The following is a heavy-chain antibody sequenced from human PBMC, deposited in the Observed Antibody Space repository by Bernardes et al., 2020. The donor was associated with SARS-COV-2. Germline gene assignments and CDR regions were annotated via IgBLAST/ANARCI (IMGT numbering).Heavy chain of an antibody. CDR1: GFNFSSYA. Sequence: GGSLRLSCAASGFNFSSYAMNWVRQAPGKGLQWVSSITASTTYIKYTDSVEGRFTVSRDNAKNSLYLEMTSLRAEDTAIYYCARILRDNGFGSVYFDLWGRGTLVTVSS. D-gene: IGHD4-17*01. CDR2: ITASTTYI. V-gene: IGHV3-21*01. CDR3: ARILRDNGFGSVYFDL. J-gene: IGHJ2*01.